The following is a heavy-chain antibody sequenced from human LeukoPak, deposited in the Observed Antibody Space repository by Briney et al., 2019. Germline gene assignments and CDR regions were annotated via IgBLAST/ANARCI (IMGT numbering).Heavy chain of an antibody. CDR2: INHSGST. D-gene: IGHD6-13*01. CDR1: GFTVSSYY. J-gene: IGHJ4*02. CDR3: ARHFKEAAAGNFDY. V-gene: IGHV4-34*01. Sequence: GSLRLSCVASGFTVSSYYWSWIRQPPGKGLEWIGEINHSGSTNYNPSLKSRVTISVDTSKNQFSLKLSSVTAADTAVYYCARHFKEAAAGNFDYWGQGTLVTVSS.